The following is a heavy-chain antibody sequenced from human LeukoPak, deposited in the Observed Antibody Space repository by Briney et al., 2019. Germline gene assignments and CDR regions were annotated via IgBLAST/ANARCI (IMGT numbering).Heavy chain of an antibody. D-gene: IGHD3-10*01. V-gene: IGHV1-18*01. CDR2: ISAYNGNT. CDR1: GYTFTSYG. CDR3: ARDPLLTMVREFKYSWFDP. J-gene: IGHJ5*02. Sequence: GASAKVSCKASGYTFTSYGISWVRQAPGQGLEWMGWISAYNGNTNYAQKLQGRVTMTTDTSTSTAYMELRSLRSDDTAVYYCARDPLLTMVREFKYSWFDPWGQGTLVTVSS.